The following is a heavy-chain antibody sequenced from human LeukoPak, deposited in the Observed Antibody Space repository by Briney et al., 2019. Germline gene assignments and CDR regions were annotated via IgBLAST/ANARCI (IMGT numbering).Heavy chain of an antibody. D-gene: IGHD2-21*01. CDR1: GYTFTGYH. CDR2: INPNSGDT. Sequence: ASVKVSCKASGYTFTGYHMHWVRQAPGQGLEYMGWINPNSGDTSYARRFQGRVTMTTDTSITTAYMELSRLISDDTAVYYCARAFAYISRYYFDSWGQGTLVTVSS. CDR3: ARAFAYISRYYFDS. J-gene: IGHJ4*02. V-gene: IGHV1-2*02.